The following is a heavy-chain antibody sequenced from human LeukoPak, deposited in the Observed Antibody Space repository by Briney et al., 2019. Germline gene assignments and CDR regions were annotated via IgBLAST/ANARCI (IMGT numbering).Heavy chain of an antibody. V-gene: IGHV3-23*01. CDR2: ISGSGGST. CDR3: AKGISSSWYISWFDP. CDR1: GFTFSSYA. Sequence: PGGSLRLSCAASGFTFSSYAMSWVRQAPGKGLEWVSAISGSGGSTYYADSVKGRFTISRDNSKNTLYLQMNSLRAEGTAVYYCAKGISSSWYISWFDPWGQGTLVTVSS. J-gene: IGHJ5*02. D-gene: IGHD6-13*01.